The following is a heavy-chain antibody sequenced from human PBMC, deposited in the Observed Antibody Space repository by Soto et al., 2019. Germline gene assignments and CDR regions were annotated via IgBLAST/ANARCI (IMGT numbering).Heavy chain of an antibody. CDR3: AKAKPNQDPDDIVVVPDAEYYYGMDV. J-gene: IGHJ6*04. CDR1: GFTFSSYA. D-gene: IGHD2-2*01. V-gene: IGHV3-23*01. CDR2: ISGRGGST. Sequence: EVQLLESGGGLVQPGGSLRLSCAASGFTFSSYAMSWVRQAPGKGLEWVSAISGRGGSTYYADSVMGRFTISRDNSKNTLYLQMNSLRAEDTAVYYCAKAKPNQDPDDIVVVPDAEYYYGMDVWGKGTTVTVSS.